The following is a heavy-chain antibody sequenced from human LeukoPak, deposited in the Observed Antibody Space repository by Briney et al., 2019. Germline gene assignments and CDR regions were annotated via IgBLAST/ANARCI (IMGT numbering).Heavy chain of an antibody. D-gene: IGHD1-26*01. CDR3: AKDRRSYLDAFDI. CDR2: MWYDGSNK. CDR1: GFTFSSYG. J-gene: IGHJ3*02. Sequence: GGSLRLSCAASGFTFSSYGMHWVRQAPGKGLEWVAFMWYDGSNKYYADSVKGRFTISRDNSKNTLYLQMNSLRAEDTAVYYCAKDRRSYLDAFDIWGQGTMVTVSS. V-gene: IGHV3-33*03.